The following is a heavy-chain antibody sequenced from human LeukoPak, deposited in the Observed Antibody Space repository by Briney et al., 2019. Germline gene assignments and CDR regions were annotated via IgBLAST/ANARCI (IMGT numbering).Heavy chain of an antibody. CDR3: AKDFGSPAGKSDY. D-gene: IGHD6-13*01. CDR1: GFTFSSYT. J-gene: IGHJ4*02. Sequence: GGSLRLSCTASGFTFSSYTMSWVRQAPGKGLKWVSTITTGGPNTYYADSVKGRFTVSRDDSKNTLYLQMNSLRAEDTAVYYCAKDFGSPAGKSDYWGQGTLVTVSS. CDR2: ITTGGPNT. V-gene: IGHV3-23*01.